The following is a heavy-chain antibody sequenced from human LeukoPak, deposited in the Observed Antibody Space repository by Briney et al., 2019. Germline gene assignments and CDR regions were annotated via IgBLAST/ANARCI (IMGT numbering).Heavy chain of an antibody. CDR1: GFTFSSFG. V-gene: IGHV3-30*18. Sequence: GGSLRLSCAASGFTFSSFGMHWVRQAPGKGLEWVAVISYDGSNKYYADSVKGRFTISRDNSKNTLYLQMNSLRAEDTAVYYCAKDLGPYYYYGIDVWGQGTTVTVYS. D-gene: IGHD7-27*01. CDR3: AKDLGPYYYYGIDV. J-gene: IGHJ6*02. CDR2: ISYDGSNK.